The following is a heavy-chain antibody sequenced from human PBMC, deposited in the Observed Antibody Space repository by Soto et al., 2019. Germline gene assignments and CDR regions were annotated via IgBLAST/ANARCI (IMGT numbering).Heavy chain of an antibody. V-gene: IGHV3-23*01. D-gene: IGHD3-16*01. Sequence: WGSLLLSCVSSGFPFSIYAMSWVRQTPGKGLEWVSGISGSGGRTYYADSVKGRFTISRDNSNNTLSLQMHILRVEDTAVYFCAKGGYYSLFDIWGQGTVVTVSS. CDR1: GFPFSIYA. CDR3: AKGGYYSLFDI. J-gene: IGHJ3*02. CDR2: ISGSGGRT.